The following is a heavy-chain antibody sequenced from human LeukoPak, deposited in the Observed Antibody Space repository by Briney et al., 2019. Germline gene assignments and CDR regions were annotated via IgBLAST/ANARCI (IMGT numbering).Heavy chain of an antibody. CDR3: TRHVRGGDSSGSYFDN. Sequence: GGSLRLSCAASGFTFSGSAMHWVRQASGKGLEWVGRIRSAANNYATAYAASVKGRFTISRDDSKNTAYLQMNSLKTEDTAVYYCTRHVRGGDSSGSYFDNWGQGTLVTVSS. D-gene: IGHD3-22*01. CDR1: GFTFSGSA. CDR2: IRSAANNYAT. J-gene: IGHJ4*02. V-gene: IGHV3-73*01.